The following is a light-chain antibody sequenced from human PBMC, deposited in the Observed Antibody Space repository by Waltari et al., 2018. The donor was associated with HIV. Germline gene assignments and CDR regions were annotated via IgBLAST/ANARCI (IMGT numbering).Light chain of an antibody. CDR1: SSDIGAYDS. V-gene: IGLV2-8*01. CDR3: SSYGDNIRVL. Sequence: QSALTQPPSASGSLGQSVTISCTGSSSDIGAYDSVSWFQQHPNHAPKLLLYEVSKRPSGVPDRFSGSRSGETAFLSVSGLQPDDTAAYFCSSYGDNIRVLFGGGTNLTVL. CDR2: EVS. J-gene: IGLJ2*01.